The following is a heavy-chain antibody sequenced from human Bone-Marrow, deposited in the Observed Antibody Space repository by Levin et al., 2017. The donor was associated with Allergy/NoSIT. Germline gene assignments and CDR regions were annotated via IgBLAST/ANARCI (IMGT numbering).Heavy chain of an antibody. CDR2: IYTSGST. Sequence: PSQTLSLTCTVSGGSISSGSYYWSWIRQPAGKGLEWIGRIYTSGSTNYNPSLKSRVTISVDTSKNQFSLKLSSVTAADTAVYYCARDNRLLTHAFDIWGQGTMVTVSS. J-gene: IGHJ3*02. D-gene: IGHD5-12*01. CDR3: ARDNRLLTHAFDI. V-gene: IGHV4-61*02. CDR1: GGSISSGSYY.